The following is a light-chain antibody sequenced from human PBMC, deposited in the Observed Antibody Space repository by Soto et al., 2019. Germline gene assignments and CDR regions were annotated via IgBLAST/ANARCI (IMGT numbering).Light chain of an antibody. CDR1: SSNIGSNT. V-gene: IGLV1-44*01. J-gene: IGLJ2*01. CDR2: NNH. Sequence: QSVLTQPPSASGTPGQRVTISCSGSSSNIGSNTVNWYQQLPGTAPKVLLYNNHQRPSVVPDRFSGSKSGTSASLAISGLQSEDEADYYCAAWDDSLSGVVFGGGTKLTVL. CDR3: AAWDDSLSGVV.